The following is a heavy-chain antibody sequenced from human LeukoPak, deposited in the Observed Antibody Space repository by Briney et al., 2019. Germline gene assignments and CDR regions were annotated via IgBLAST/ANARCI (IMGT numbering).Heavy chain of an antibody. V-gene: IGHV3-21*01. CDR2: ISSSSSYI. CDR1: GFTFSSYS. Sequence: GGSLRLSCAASGFTFSSYSINWVRQAPGKGLEWVSSISSSSSYIYYADSVRGRFTISRDNAKNSLYLQLNSLRAEHTAVYYCARGSDNYYYYQYMDVWGKGTTVTVSS. J-gene: IGHJ6*03. D-gene: IGHD3-9*01. CDR3: ARGSDNYYYYQYMDV.